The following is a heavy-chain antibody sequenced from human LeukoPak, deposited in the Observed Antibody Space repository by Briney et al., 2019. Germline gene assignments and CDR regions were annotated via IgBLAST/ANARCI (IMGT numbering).Heavy chain of an antibody. CDR1: GFTFSSYA. V-gene: IGHV3-30-3*01. J-gene: IGHJ4*02. CDR2: ISYDGSNK. CDR3: ARVRTPLYYYDSSGYSSHYFDY. D-gene: IGHD3-22*01. Sequence: TGGSLRLSCAASGFTFSSYAMHWVRQAPGKGLEWVAVISYDGSNKYYADSLKGRFTISRDNAKNSLYLQVSGLRAEDTAVYFCARVRTPLYYYDSSGYSSHYFDYWGQGTLVTVSS.